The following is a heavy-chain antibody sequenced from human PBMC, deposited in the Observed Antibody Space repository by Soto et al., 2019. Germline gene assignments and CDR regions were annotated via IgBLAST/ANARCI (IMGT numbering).Heavy chain of an antibody. CDR1: GFTFSNVW. J-gene: IGHJ6*02. CDR3: TTLYSSSWYSYYYYYYGMDV. Sequence: PGGSLRLSCAASGFTFSNVWMSWVRQAPGKGLEWVGRIKSKTDGGTTDYAAPVKGRFTISRDDSKNTLYLQMNSLKTEDTAVYYCTTLYSSSWYSYYYYYYGMDVWGQGTTVTVSS. V-gene: IGHV3-15*01. D-gene: IGHD6-13*01. CDR2: IKSKTDGGTT.